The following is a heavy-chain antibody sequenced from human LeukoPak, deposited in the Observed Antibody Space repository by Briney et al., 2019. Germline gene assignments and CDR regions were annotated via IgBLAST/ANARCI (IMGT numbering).Heavy chain of an antibody. V-gene: IGHV3-23*01. CDR2: ISGTGGST. D-gene: IGHD2-15*01. Sequence: GGSLRLSCTASGFTFSSYAMSWVRQAPGKGLEWVSGISGTGGSTYYADSVKGRFTISGDIPKNTLYLQMNSLRAEDTAVYYCARDSGTALVWGQGTMVTVSS. CDR1: GFTFSSYA. CDR3: ARDSGTALV. J-gene: IGHJ3*01.